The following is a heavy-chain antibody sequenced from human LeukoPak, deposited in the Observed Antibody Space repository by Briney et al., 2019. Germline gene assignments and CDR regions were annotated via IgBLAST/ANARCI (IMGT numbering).Heavy chain of an antibody. CDR1: GYTFASCD. Sequence: GASVKVSCKASGYTFASCDINWVRQAPGQGLEWMGGIIPIFGTANYAQKFQGRVTITADESTSTAYMELSSLRSEDTAVYYCAREDDSSGPFDYWGQGTLVTVSS. J-gene: IGHJ4*02. V-gene: IGHV1-69*13. CDR2: IIPIFGTA. CDR3: AREDDSSGPFDY. D-gene: IGHD3-22*01.